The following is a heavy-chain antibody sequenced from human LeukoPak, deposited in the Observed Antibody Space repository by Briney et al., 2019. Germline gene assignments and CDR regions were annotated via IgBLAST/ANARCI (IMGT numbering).Heavy chain of an antibody. J-gene: IGHJ3*02. V-gene: IGHV3-74*01. CDR2: INSDGSST. D-gene: IGHD3-22*01. CDR3: AKSGGLYSRHAFDI. Sequence: GGSLRLSWAASGFTFRSYWMHWVRQAPGKGLVWVSRINSDGSSTSYADSVKGRFTISRDNAKNTLYLQMNSLRAEDTAVYYCAKSGGLYSRHAFDIWGQGTMVTVSS. CDR1: GFTFRSYW.